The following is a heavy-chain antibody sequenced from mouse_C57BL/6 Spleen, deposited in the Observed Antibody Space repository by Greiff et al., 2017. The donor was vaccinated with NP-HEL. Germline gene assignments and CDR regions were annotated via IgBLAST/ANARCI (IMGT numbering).Heavy chain of an antibody. CDR3: ARKGDHGTNFDY. CDR2: IDPSDSET. V-gene: IGHV1-52*01. J-gene: IGHJ2*01. Sequence: QVQLKQPGAELVRPGSSVKLSCKASGYTFTSYWMHWVKQRPIQGLEWIGNIDPSDSETHYNQKFKDKATLTVDKSSSTAYMQLSSLTSEDSAVYYCARKGDHGTNFDYWGQGTTLTVSS. CDR1: GYTFTSYW. D-gene: IGHD2-1*01.